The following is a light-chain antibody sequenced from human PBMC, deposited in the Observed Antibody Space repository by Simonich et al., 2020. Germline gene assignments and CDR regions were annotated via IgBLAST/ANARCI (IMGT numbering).Light chain of an antibody. Sequence: AIRMTQSPSSLSASTGDRVTITCRASQGISSYLAWYQQKPGNAPKLLIYAASTFQSGVPSRFSGSGSGTDFTLTISCLQSEDFATYYCQQYYSYPSTFGPGTKVDIK. V-gene: IGKV1-8*01. CDR3: QQYYSYPST. J-gene: IGKJ3*01. CDR1: QGISSY. CDR2: AAS.